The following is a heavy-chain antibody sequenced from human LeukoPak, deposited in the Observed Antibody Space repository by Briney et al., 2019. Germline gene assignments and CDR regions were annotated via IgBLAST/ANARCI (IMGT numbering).Heavy chain of an antibody. CDR1: GYTFTGYY. J-gene: IGHJ3*02. D-gene: IGHD3-10*01. V-gene: IGHV1-2*02. Sequence: ASVKVSCKASGYTFTGYYMHWVRQAPGQGLEWMGWINPNSGGTNYAQKFQGRVTMTRDTSISTAYMELSRLRSDDTAVYYCARGYLWFGESGGAFDIWGQGTMVTVSS. CDR3: ARGYLWFGESGGAFDI. CDR2: INPNSGGT.